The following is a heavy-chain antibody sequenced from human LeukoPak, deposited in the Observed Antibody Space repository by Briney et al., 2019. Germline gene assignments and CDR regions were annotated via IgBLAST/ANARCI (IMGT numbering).Heavy chain of an antibody. V-gene: IGHV3-30*02. CDR3: AKDPYHTIFGVVIGTFDP. D-gene: IGHD3-3*01. Sequence: GGSLRLSCAASGFTFSSYGMHWVRQAPGKGLGGVAFIRYDGRNKYYADSVKGRFTISRDNSKNTLYLQMNSLRAEDTAVYYCAKDPYHTIFGVVIGTFDPWGQGTLVTVSS. CDR1: GFTFSSYG. CDR2: IRYDGRNK. J-gene: IGHJ5*02.